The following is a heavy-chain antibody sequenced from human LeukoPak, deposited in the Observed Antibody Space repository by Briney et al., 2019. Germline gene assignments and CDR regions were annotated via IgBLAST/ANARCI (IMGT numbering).Heavy chain of an antibody. CDR2: INTDGSST. Sequence: PGGSLRLSCVASGFTFSSYWMHWVRQAPGKGLVWVSRINTDGSSTSYADSVKGRFTISRDNAKNTLYLQMNSLRAEDTAVYYCASCRYDRNAFDIWGQGTMVTVSS. CDR1: GFTFSSYW. CDR3: ASCRYDRNAFDI. D-gene: IGHD3-22*01. V-gene: IGHV3-74*01. J-gene: IGHJ3*02.